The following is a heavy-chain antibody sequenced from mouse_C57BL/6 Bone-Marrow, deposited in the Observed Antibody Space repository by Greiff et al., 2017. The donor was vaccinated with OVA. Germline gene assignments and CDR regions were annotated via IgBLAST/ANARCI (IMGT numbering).Heavy chain of an antibody. CDR2: ISSGGSYT. CDR3: ARRRYYDY. Sequence: EVKLMESGGDLVKPGGSLKLSCAASGFTFSSYGMSWVRQTPDKRLEWVATISSGGSYTYYPDSVKGRFTFSRDNAKNTLYLQMSSLKSEDTAMYYCARRRYYDYWGQGTTLTVSS. D-gene: IGHD2-3*01. CDR1: GFTFSSYG. V-gene: IGHV5-6*02. J-gene: IGHJ2*01.